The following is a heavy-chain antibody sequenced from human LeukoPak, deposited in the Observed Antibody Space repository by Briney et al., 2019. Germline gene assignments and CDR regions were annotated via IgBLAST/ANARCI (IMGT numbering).Heavy chain of an antibody. V-gene: IGHV1-69*05. CDR1: GGTFSSYA. D-gene: IGHD5-12*01. J-gene: IGHJ4*02. CDR2: IIPIFGTA. Sequence: SVKASCKASGGTFSSYAISWVRQAPGQGLEWMGGIIPIFGTANYAQKFQGRVTITTDESTSTAYMEPSSLRSEDMAVYYCARGSGYSGRNDYWGQGTLVTVSS. CDR3: ARGSGYSGRNDY.